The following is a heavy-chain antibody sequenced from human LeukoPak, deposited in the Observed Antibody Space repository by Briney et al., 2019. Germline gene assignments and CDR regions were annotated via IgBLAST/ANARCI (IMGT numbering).Heavy chain of an antibody. J-gene: IGHJ4*02. Sequence: ASVKVSCKASGYTFTGYYMHWVRQAPGQGLEWMGWINPNSGGTNYAQKFRGRVTMTRDTSISTAYMELSRLRSDDTAVYYCARDPFNMWGGYYFDYWGQGTLVTVSS. CDR2: INPNSGGT. D-gene: IGHD1-26*01. CDR3: ARDPFNMWGGYYFDY. V-gene: IGHV1-2*02. CDR1: GYTFTGYY.